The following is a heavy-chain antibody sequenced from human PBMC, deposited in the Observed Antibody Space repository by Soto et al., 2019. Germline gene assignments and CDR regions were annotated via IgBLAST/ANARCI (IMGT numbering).Heavy chain of an antibody. CDR1: GGTIRSYD. Sequence: SETMSLTCTVSGGTIRSYDWSWIRQPPGKGLEWIGYIYYSGSTNYNPSLKSRVTISVDTSKNQFSLKLSSVTAADTAVYYCGRLVRYCSGGSCYFTRDAFDIWGQGTMVTVSS. J-gene: IGHJ3*02. V-gene: IGHV4-59*08. D-gene: IGHD2-15*01. CDR2: IYYSGST. CDR3: GRLVRYCSGGSCYFTRDAFDI.